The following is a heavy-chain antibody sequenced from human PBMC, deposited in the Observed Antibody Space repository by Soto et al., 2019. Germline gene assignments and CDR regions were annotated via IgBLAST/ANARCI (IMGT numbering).Heavy chain of an antibody. D-gene: IGHD1-26*01. CDR3: APLRGAEGNFDY. Sequence: QVQLVESGGGVVQPGRSLRLSCAASGLTFSSYGMHWVRQAPSKGLEWVAVISYDGSNKYYADSVKGRFTISRDNSKNTLYLQMNSLRAEDTAVYYCAPLRGAEGNFDYWGQGTLVTVSS. V-gene: IGHV3-30*03. CDR1: GLTFSSYG. J-gene: IGHJ4*02. CDR2: ISYDGSNK.